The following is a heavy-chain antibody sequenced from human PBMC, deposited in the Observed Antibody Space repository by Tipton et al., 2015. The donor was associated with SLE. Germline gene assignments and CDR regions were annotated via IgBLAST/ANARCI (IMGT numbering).Heavy chain of an antibody. Sequence: QSGAEVKKPGSSVKVSCKASGGTFSSYAISWVRQAPGQGLEWMGGIIPIFGTANYAQEFQGRVTITADESTSTAYMELSSLRSEDTAVYYCARGDYGEEYYYYYGMDVWGQGTTVTVSS. CDR1: GGTFSSYA. CDR3: ARGDYGEEYYYYYGMDV. V-gene: IGHV1-69*01. D-gene: IGHD4-17*01. J-gene: IGHJ6*02. CDR2: IIPIFGTA.